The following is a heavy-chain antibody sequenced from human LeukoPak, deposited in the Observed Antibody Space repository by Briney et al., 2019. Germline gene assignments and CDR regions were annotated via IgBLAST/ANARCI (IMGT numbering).Heavy chain of an antibody. J-gene: IGHJ6*03. CDR2: ISWSSGYI. CDR3: AKDTGRNYYYYMDV. V-gene: IGHV3-9*03. Sequence: GGSLRLPCAASGFTFDDYAMHWVRQAPGKGLEWVSGISWSSGYIAYADSVKGRFTISRDNAKNSLYLQMNSLRPEDMALYYCAKDTGRNYYYYMDVWGKGTTVTVSS. CDR1: GFTFDDYA.